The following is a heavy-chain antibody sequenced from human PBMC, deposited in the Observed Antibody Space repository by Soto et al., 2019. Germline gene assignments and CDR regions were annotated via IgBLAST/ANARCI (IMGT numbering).Heavy chain of an antibody. CDR2: INPSGAT. Sequence: GASVKVSCKASEYTFTNYYVHWVRQAPGQGPEWMGIINPSGATTYAQKFQVRVTMTRDTSTSTVYMELSSLISEDTAVYYCAGGSESYYYAMDVWG. CDR1: EYTFTNYY. CDR3: AGGSESYYYAMDV. J-gene: IGHJ6*02. V-gene: IGHV1-46*01.